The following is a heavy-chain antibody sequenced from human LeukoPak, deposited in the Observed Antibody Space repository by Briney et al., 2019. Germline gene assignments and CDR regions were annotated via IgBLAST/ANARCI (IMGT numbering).Heavy chain of an antibody. Sequence: GGSLRLSCTASGFTFSSYTMNWVRQAPGKGLEWVSYISSSSNTMYYADSVKGRFTISRDNAKNSLYLQMTSLRAEDTAVYYCATESGTYSGTCFDYWGQGTLVTVSS. V-gene: IGHV3-48*01. D-gene: IGHD1-26*01. CDR2: ISSSSNTM. CDR1: GFTFSSYT. CDR3: ATESGTYSGTCFDY. J-gene: IGHJ4*02.